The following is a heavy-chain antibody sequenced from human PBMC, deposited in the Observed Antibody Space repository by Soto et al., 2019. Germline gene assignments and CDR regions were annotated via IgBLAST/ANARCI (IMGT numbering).Heavy chain of an antibody. J-gene: IGHJ4*02. CDR2: IIPILGIA. V-gene: IGHV1-69*08. CDR1: GGTFSSYT. CDR3: ARDGAAAGPFDY. Sequence: QVQLVQSGAEVKKPGSSVKVSCKASGGTFSSYTISWVRQAPGQGLEWMGRIIPILGIANYAQKFQGRVTITADKATSTAYMELSSLRSEDTAVYYCARDGAAAGPFDYWGQGTLVTVSS. D-gene: IGHD6-13*01.